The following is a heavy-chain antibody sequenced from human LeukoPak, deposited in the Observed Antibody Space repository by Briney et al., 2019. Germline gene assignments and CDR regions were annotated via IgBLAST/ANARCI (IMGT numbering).Heavy chain of an antibody. CDR3: ARVPVVVAAIGLPDY. V-gene: IGHV1-2*02. J-gene: IGHJ4*02. D-gene: IGHD2-15*01. CDR1: GYTFTGYY. Sequence: ASVKVSCKASGYTFTGYYMHWVRQAPGQGLEWMGWINPNSGGTNYAQKFQGRVTMTRDMSISTAYMELSRLRSDDTAVYYCARVPVVVAAIGLPDYWGQGTLVTVSS. CDR2: INPNSGGT.